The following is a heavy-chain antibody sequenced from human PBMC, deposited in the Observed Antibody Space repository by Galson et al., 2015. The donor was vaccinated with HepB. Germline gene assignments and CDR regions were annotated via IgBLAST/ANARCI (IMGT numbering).Heavy chain of an antibody. CDR3: ASAVGIAAAGTPMGVAFDI. CDR2: IYYSGST. V-gene: IGHV4-61*01. CDR1: GGSVSSGSYY. D-gene: IGHD6-13*01. Sequence: ETLSLTCTVSGGSVSSGSYYWSWIRQPPGKGLEWIGYIYYSGSTNYNPSLKSRVTISVDTSKNQFSLKLSSVTAADTAVYYCASAVGIAAAGTPMGVAFDIWGQGTMVTVSS. J-gene: IGHJ3*02.